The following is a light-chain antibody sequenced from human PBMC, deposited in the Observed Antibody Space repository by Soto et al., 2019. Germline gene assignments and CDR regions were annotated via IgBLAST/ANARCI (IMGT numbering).Light chain of an antibody. CDR1: HSISNN. CDR3: QQRSNWPPLT. CDR2: DAS. J-gene: IGKJ4*01. Sequence: EIVLTQSPATLSLSPGERATLSCRASHSISNNLAWYQQKRGQPPRLLIYDASNGATGIPARFSGRGSGTDFTLTISSLEPEDFAVYYCQQRSNWPPLTFGGGTKVEIK. V-gene: IGKV3-11*01.